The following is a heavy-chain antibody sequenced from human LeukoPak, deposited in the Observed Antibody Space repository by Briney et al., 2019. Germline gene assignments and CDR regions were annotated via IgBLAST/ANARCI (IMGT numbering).Heavy chain of an antibody. V-gene: IGHV4-4*02. CDR1: GGSISSSNW. CDR2: IYHSWST. D-gene: IGHD1-26*01. Sequence: SETLSLTCTVSGGSISSSNWWSWVRQPPGKGLEWIGEIYHSWSTNYNPSLKSRVTISVDKSKNQFSLKLSSVTAADTAVYYCARPEGALKGGTHYFDYWGQGTLVTVSS. CDR3: ARPEGALKGGTHYFDY. J-gene: IGHJ4*02.